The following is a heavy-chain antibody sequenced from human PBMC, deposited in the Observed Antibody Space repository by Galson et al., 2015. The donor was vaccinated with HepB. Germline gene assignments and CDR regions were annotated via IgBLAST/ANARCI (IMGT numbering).Heavy chain of an antibody. CDR2: IFLNDEK. V-gene: IGHV2-26*01. D-gene: IGHD6-13*01. CDR1: GFSLSNARMG. CDR3: ARIRGIAAAGTWWFDP. J-gene: IGHJ5*02. Sequence: PALVKPTQTLTLTCTVSGFSLSNARMGVSWIRQPPGKALEWLAHIFLNDEKSYSTSLKSRLTISKDTSKSQVVLTMTNMDPVDTATYYCARIRGIAAAGTWWFDPWGQGTLVTVSS.